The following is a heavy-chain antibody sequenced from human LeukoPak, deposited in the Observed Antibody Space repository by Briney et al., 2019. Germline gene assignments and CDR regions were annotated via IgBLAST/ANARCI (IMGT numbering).Heavy chain of an antibody. CDR1: GGSISSGGYY. J-gene: IGHJ4*02. CDR2: IYYSGRT. D-gene: IGHD5-12*01. Sequence: TSETLSLTCTVSGGSISSGGYYWSWIRQHPGKGLEWIGYIYYSGRTYYSSSLKSRVTMSVDTSKNQFSLKLTSVTAADTAVYYCARDGNSGYGRLDYWGQGTLVTVSS. CDR3: ARDGNSGYGRLDY. V-gene: IGHV4-31*03.